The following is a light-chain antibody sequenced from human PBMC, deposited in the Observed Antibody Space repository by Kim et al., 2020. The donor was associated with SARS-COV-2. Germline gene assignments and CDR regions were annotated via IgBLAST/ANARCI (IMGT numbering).Light chain of an antibody. CDR1: QRSISC. Sequence: ADKVTTTFRASQRSISCLVAYQQKPGKAPNLLIFDASSVESRVPSRFSGSGASTEYTLTIISRQRDDFAAYYFQQNNNHSLTFGGGTKVDIK. J-gene: IGKJ4*01. V-gene: IGKV1-5*01. CDR3: QQNNNHSLT. CDR2: DAS.